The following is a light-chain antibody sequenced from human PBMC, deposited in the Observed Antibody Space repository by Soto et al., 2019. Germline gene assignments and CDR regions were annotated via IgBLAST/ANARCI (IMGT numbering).Light chain of an antibody. CDR1: QSVRSRY. V-gene: IGKV3-20*01. J-gene: IGKJ1*01. CDR2: GAS. Sequence: EIVLTQSPATLSLSPGDRATLSCGASQSVRSRYLAWYQQKPGQAPRLLIYGASSRATGIPDRFSGSGSGTDFTLTISRLEPEDFAVYYCQQFGTSPWTFGQGTKVDIK. CDR3: QQFGTSPWT.